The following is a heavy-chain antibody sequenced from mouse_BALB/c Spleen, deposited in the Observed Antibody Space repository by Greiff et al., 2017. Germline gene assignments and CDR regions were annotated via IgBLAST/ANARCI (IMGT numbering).Heavy chain of an antibody. V-gene: IGHV2-9*02. D-gene: IGHD3-2*01. CDR1: GFSLTSYG. J-gene: IGHJ3*01. Sequence: VQRVESGPGLVAPSQSLSITCTVSGFSLTSYGVHWVRQPPGKGLEWLGVIWAGGSTNYNSALMSRLSISKDNSKSQVFLKMNSLQTDDTAMYYCARARQLGPFAYWGQGTLVTVSA. CDR3: ARARQLGPFAY. CDR2: IWAGGST.